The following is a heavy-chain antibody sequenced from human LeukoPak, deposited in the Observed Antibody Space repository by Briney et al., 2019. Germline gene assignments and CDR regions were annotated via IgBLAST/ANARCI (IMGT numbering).Heavy chain of an antibody. D-gene: IGHD3-10*01. J-gene: IGHJ4*02. V-gene: IGHV3-23*01. CDR3: AKDLDGYGTAPFDY. CDR2: ITSSGGRT. CDR1: GFTFSSYA. Sequence: GGSLRLSCAASGFTFSSYAMSWVRQAPGKGLEWVSGITSSGGRTYHADSVKGRFTISRDNSKNTLYLQMNSLRAEDTAVYYCAKDLDGYGTAPFDYWGQGTLVTVSS.